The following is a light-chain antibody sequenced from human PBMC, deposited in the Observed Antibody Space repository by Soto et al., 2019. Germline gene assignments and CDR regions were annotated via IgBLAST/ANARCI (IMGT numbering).Light chain of an antibody. CDR3: GSWDSSLSAYV. V-gene: IGLV1-51*01. CDR1: SSNIGGNS. Sequence: QSVLTQTPSVSATPGQRVNISCSGSSSNIGGNSVSWYQQLPGTAPKLLIYDDDKRPSGIPDRFSGSKSGTSATLGITGFQTGDEADYYCGSWDSSLSAYVFGTGTKV. J-gene: IGLJ1*01. CDR2: DDD.